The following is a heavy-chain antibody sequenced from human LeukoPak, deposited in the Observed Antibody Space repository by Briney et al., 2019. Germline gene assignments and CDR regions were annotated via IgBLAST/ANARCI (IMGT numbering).Heavy chain of an antibody. D-gene: IGHD3-3*01. Sequence: SETLSLTCTVSGGSISSYYWSWIRQPPGKGLEWIGYIYYSGSTNYNPSLKSRVTISVDTSKNRFSLKLSSVTAADTAVYYCARGPIFGVVTTWGQGTLVTVSS. CDR1: GGSISSYY. CDR3: ARGPIFGVVTT. J-gene: IGHJ4*02. V-gene: IGHV4-59*01. CDR2: IYYSGST.